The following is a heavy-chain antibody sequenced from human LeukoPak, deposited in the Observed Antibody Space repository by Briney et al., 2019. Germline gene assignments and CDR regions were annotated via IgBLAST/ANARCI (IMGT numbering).Heavy chain of an antibody. D-gene: IGHD3-22*01. Sequence: SETLSLTCTVSGGSISSYYWSWTRQPPGKGLEWIGYIYYSGSTNYNPSLKSRVTISVDTSKNQFSLKLSSVTAADTAVYYCARSYDSSGYLDYWGQGTLVTVSS. CDR3: ARSYDSSGYLDY. CDR2: IYYSGST. V-gene: IGHV4-59*01. J-gene: IGHJ4*02. CDR1: GGSISSYY.